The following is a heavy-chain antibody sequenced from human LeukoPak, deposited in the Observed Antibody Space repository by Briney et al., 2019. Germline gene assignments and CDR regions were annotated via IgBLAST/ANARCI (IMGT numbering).Heavy chain of an antibody. D-gene: IGHD1-26*01. CDR1: GLTFSSYG. CDR3: ARGRPVGASTVEDY. CDR2: IRYDGSNK. Sequence: SQTLCCAASGLTFSSYGMHWGRQAPCKELEWVAFIRYDGSNKYYADSVKGRFTISRDNSKNTLYLQMNSLRAEDTAVYYCARGRPVGASTVEDYWGQGTLVTVSS. V-gene: IGHV3-30*02. J-gene: IGHJ4*02.